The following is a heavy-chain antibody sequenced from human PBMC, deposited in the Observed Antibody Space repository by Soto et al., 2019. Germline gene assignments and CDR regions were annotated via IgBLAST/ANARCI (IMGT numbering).Heavy chain of an antibody. J-gene: IGHJ6*03. CDR3: AKAVGYDQSYYYYMDV. Sequence: PGGSLRLSCAASGFNFDDYAMHWVRQAPGKGLEWVSGISWNSGSIGYADSVKGRFTISRDNAKNSLYLQMNSLRAEDTALYYCAKAVGYDQSYYYYMDVWGKGTTVTVSS. CDR2: ISWNSGSI. D-gene: IGHD5-12*01. CDR1: GFNFDDYA. V-gene: IGHV3-9*01.